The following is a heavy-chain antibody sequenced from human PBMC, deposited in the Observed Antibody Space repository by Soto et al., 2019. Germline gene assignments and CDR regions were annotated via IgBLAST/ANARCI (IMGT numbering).Heavy chain of an antibody. D-gene: IGHD4-17*01. CDR2: IYTSGST. Sequence: SETLSLTCAVSEGSFSTGDYSWNWIRQPPGKGLEWIGYIYTSGSTYYSSSLKSRVTISADRSKNQFSLQMTSVTAADTAVYYCARGNDYGGVPWDYWGQGLLVTVS. CDR1: EGSFSTGDYS. V-gene: IGHV4-30-2*01. J-gene: IGHJ4*02. CDR3: ARGNDYGGVPWDY.